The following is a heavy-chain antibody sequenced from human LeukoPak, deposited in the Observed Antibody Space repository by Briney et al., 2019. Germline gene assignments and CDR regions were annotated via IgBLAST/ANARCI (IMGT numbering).Heavy chain of an antibody. V-gene: IGHV4-59*01. Sequence: SETLSLTCTVSGGSISSYYWSWIRQPPGKGLEWIGYIYYSGSTNYNPYLKSRVTISVDTSKNQFSLKLSSVTAADTAVYYCARGLYCGGDCSAADAFDIWGQGTMVTVSS. D-gene: IGHD2-21*02. J-gene: IGHJ3*02. CDR3: ARGLYCGGDCSAADAFDI. CDR1: GGSISSYY. CDR2: IYYSGST.